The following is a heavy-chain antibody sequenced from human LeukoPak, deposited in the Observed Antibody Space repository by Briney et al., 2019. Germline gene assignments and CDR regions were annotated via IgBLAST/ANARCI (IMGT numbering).Heavy chain of an antibody. V-gene: IGHV4-61*02. D-gene: IGHD3-10*01. J-gene: IGHJ5*02. CDR1: GGSISSGGYY. CDR2: IYTSGST. Sequence: PSETLSLTCTVSGGSISSGGYYWSWIRQPAGKGLEWIGRIYTSGSTNYNPSLKSRVTMSVDTSKNQFSLKLSSVTAADTAVYYCARDSRASMVRGVAYWFGPWGQGTLVTVSS. CDR3: ARDSRASMVRGVAYWFGP.